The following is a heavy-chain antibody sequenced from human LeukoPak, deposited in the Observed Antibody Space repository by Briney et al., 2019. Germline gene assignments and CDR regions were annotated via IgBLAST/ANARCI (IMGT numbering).Heavy chain of an antibody. D-gene: IGHD3-16*01. Sequence: SQTLSLTCTVSGGSISSGGYYWSWIRQPPGKGLEWIGYIYHSGSTYYNPSLKSRVTISVDRSKNQFSLKLSCVTAADTAVYYCARDPILGGADFDYWGQGTLVTVSS. V-gene: IGHV4-30-2*01. CDR2: IYHSGST. CDR1: GGSISSGGYY. J-gene: IGHJ4*02. CDR3: ARDPILGGADFDY.